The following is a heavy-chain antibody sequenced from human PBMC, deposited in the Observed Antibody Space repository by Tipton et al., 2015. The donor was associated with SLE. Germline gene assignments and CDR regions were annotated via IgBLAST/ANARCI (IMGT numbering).Heavy chain of an antibody. CDR1: GYTFTSYG. V-gene: IGHV1-69*01. J-gene: IGHJ5*02. Sequence: QLVQSGAEVKKPGASVKVSCKASGYTFTSYGISWVRQAPGQGLEWMGGIIPIFGTANYAQKFQGRVTITTDESTSTAYMELRSLRSDDTAVYYCARALRTCTSCYTHWFDPWGQGTLVTVSS. D-gene: IGHD2-2*02. CDR3: ARALRTCTSCYTHWFDP. CDR2: IIPIFGTA.